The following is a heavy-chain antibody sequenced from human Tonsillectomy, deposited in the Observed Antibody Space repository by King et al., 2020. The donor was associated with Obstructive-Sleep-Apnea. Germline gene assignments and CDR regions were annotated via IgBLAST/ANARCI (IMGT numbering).Heavy chain of an antibody. J-gene: IGHJ4*02. CDR2: INPSGGST. CDR1: GYTFTSYY. Sequence: VQLVESGAEVKKPGASVKVSCKASGYTFTSYYMHWVRQAPGQGLEWMGIINPSGGSTSYAQKFQGRVTMTRDTSTSTVYMGLSSLRSEDTAVYYCARGHYYGSGRGKTPKSFDYWGQGTLVTVSS. D-gene: IGHD3-10*01. CDR3: ARGHYYGSGRGKTPKSFDY. V-gene: IGHV1-46*03.